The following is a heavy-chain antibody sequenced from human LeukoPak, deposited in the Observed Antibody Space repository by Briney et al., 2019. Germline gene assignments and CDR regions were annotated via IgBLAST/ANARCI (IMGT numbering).Heavy chain of an antibody. Sequence: GGSLRLSCAASGFTFSSYAMSWVRQAPGKGLEWVSAISGSGGSTYYADSVKGRFTISRDNSKNTLYLQMNSLRAEDTAVYYCAKDLPYYDFWSGSAYYTSWGQGTLVTVSS. CDR2: ISGSGGST. J-gene: IGHJ5*02. D-gene: IGHD3-3*01. CDR1: GFTFSSYA. V-gene: IGHV3-23*01. CDR3: AKDLPYYDFWSGSAYYTS.